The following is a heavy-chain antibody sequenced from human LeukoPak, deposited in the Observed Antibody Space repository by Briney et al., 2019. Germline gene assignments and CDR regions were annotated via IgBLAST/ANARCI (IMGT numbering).Heavy chain of an antibody. V-gene: IGHV1-2*02. D-gene: IGHD5-18*01. CDR1: GYTFTGYY. Sequence: GASVKVSCKASGYTFTGYYMHWVRQAPGQGLEWMGWINPNSGGTNYAQKFQGRVTMTRDTSISTAYMELSRLRSDDTAVYYCAASGIYGYLIGYFDYWGQGTLVTVSS. CDR3: AASGIYGYLIGYFDY. J-gene: IGHJ4*02. CDR2: INPNSGGT.